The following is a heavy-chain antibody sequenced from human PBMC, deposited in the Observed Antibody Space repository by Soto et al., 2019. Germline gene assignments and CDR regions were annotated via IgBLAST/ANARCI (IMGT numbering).Heavy chain of an antibody. V-gene: IGHV1-69*13. CDR3: ARAPGAYNYFDY. Sequence: ASVKVSCTASGGTFSNYAINWVRQAPGQGLEWMGGIIPFFGTANHAQKFQGRVTITADESTSTACRELSSLRPENTAVYYCARAPGAYNYFDYWGQGTLVTVSS. CDR2: IIPFFGTA. J-gene: IGHJ4*02. D-gene: IGHD5-18*01. CDR1: GGTFSNYA.